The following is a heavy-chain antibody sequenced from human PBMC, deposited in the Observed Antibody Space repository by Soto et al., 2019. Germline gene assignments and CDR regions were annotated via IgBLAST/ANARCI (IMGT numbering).Heavy chain of an antibody. CDR2: ISYDGSKK. V-gene: IGHV3-30*18. CDR1: GFTFSNYG. Sequence: QVQLVESGGGVVQPGRSLRLSCAASGFTFSNYGMHWVRQAPGKGLEWVAVISYDGSKKYYADSVKGRSTISRDNSKNTLYLQMNSRRAEDTAVFYCAQDTIEDYGDYYYFYGIYVWGQGTTVTVSS. D-gene: IGHD4-17*01. CDR3: AQDTIEDYGDYYYFYGIYV. J-gene: IGHJ6*02.